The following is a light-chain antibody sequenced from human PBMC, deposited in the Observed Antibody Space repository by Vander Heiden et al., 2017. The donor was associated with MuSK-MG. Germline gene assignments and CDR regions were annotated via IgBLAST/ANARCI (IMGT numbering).Light chain of an antibody. CDR1: SSNIGSNY. CDR2: RNN. J-gene: IGLJ2*01. V-gene: IGLV1-47*01. Sequence: QSVLTQPPSASGTPGQRVTISCSGSSSNIGSNYVYWYHQLPGTAPNLLICRNNKRRSGAPDRFSGSKSGTSAALAISGLGSEEEADYYCEAWDDSLSGRVVFGGGTKLTVL. CDR3: EAWDDSLSGRVV.